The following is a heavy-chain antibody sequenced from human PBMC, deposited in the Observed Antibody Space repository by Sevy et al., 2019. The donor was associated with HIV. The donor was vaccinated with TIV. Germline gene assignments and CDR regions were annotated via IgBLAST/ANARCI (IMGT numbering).Heavy chain of an antibody. CDR3: ARDAGYSVNWYPRFDP. Sequence: GGSLRLSCAASAFTFSTYAMHWVRQAPGKGLEWVAVISYDGSHKYYADSVKGRFTISRDVSKSSLYLQMNTLGAEDTAVYYWARDAGYSVNWYPRFDPWGQGTLVTVSS. CDR1: AFTFSTYA. V-gene: IGHV3-30*03. CDR2: ISYDGSHK. D-gene: IGHD6-13*01. J-gene: IGHJ5*02.